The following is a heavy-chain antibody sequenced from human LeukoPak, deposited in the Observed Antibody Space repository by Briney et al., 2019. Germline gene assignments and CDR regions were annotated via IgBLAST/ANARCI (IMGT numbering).Heavy chain of an antibody. CDR1: GYTFTGYY. Sequence: ASVKVSCKASGYTFTGYYMHWVRQAPGQGLEWMGWINTNSAGTNYAQGFQGRVTMTRDSSISTAYMELSRLTSDDTAVYYCARLGIAASGDAYWGQGILVTVSS. D-gene: IGHD6-13*01. CDR3: ARLGIAASGDAY. J-gene: IGHJ4*02. CDR2: INTNSAGT. V-gene: IGHV1-2*02.